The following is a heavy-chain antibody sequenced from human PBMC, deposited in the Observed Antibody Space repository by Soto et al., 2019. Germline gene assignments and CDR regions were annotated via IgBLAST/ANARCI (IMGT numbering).Heavy chain of an antibody. CDR1: GFTFSSYG. D-gene: IGHD4-4*01. Sequence: GGSLRLSCAASGFTFSSYGMHWVRQAPGKGLEWVAVISYDGSNKYYADSVKGRFTISRDNSKNTLYLQMNSLRAEDTAVYYCAKVTTKYYYYDMDVWGKGTTVTVSS. CDR2: ISYDGSNK. J-gene: IGHJ6*03. CDR3: AKVTTKYYYYDMDV. V-gene: IGHV3-30*18.